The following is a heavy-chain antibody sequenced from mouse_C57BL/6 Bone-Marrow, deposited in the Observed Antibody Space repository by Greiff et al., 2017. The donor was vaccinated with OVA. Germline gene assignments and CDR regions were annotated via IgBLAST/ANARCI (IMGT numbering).Heavy chain of an antibody. CDR2: FYPGGGST. Sequence: QVHVKQSGAELVKPGASVKLSCKASGYTFTEYTIHWVKQRPGQGLEWIGWFYPGGGSTKYNEKFKDKATLTADKSSSTVYMELSRLTSEDSAVYFCARHGGLITTVVAPFDYWGQGTTLTVSS. CDR3: ARHGGLITTVVAPFDY. D-gene: IGHD1-1*01. V-gene: IGHV1-62-2*01. CDR1: GYTFTEYT. J-gene: IGHJ2*01.